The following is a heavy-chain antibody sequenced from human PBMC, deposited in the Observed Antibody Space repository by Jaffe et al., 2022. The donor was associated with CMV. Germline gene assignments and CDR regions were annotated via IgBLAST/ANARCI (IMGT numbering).Heavy chain of an antibody. J-gene: IGHJ5*02. V-gene: IGHV3-23*01. D-gene: IGHD6-19*01. CDR2: NSGNGADT. CDR1: GFIFSNYA. CDR3: ARDDSSGWFRWFDP. Sequence: EVQLLESGGGLVQPGGSLRLSCAASGFIFSNYAMTWVRQAPGKGLEWVSGNSGNGADTYYADSVKGRFTVSRDRSKNTLYLQMNSLRGEDTAVYYCARDDSSGWFRWFDPWGQGTLVTVSS.